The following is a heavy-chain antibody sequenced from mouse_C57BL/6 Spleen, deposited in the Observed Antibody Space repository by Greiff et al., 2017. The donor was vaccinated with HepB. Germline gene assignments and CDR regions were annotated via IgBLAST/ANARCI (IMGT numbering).Heavy chain of an antibody. D-gene: IGHD1-1*01. Sequence: QVQLKQPGAELVKPGASVKLSCKASGYTFTSYWMHWVKQRPGHGLEWIGEILPGSGSTNYNEKFKGKATFTADTSSNTAYMQLSSLTTEDSAIYYCARLDYYGSSGYWGQGTTLTVSS. CDR1: GYTFTSYW. J-gene: IGHJ2*01. CDR2: ILPGSGST. V-gene: IGHV1-9*01. CDR3: ARLDYYGSSGY.